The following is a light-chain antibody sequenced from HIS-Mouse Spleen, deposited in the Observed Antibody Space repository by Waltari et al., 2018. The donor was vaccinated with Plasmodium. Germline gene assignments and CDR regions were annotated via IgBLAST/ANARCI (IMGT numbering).Light chain of an antibody. CDR2: DAS. V-gene: IGKV1-13*02. CDR3: QQFNSYPQGT. J-gene: IGKJ5*01. CDR1: QGISSA. Sequence: AIQLTQSPSSLSASVGDRVTIPCRASQGISSALAWYQQKPGKAPKLLIYDASRLESGVPSRFSGSGSGTDFTLTISSLQPEDFATYYCQQFNSYPQGTFGQGTRLEIK.